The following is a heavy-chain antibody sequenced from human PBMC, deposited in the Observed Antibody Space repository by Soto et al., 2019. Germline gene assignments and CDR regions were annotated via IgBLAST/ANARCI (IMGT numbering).Heavy chain of an antibody. D-gene: IGHD3-16*01. CDR2: ISYDGSNK. Sequence: GGSLRLSCAASGFTFSSYGMHWVRQAPGKGLEWVAVISYDGSNKYYADSVKGRFTISRDNSKNTLYLQMNSLRAEDTAVYYCAKDLRYVWLSYGMDVWGQGTTVTVSS. CDR1: GFTFSSYG. J-gene: IGHJ6*02. CDR3: AKDLRYVWLSYGMDV. V-gene: IGHV3-30*18.